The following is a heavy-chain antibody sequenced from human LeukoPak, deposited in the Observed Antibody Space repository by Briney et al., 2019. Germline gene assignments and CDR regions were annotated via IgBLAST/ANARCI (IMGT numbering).Heavy chain of an antibody. CDR2: IGGSGTNI. CDR1: GFPFSDYY. Sequence: GGSLRLSCAASGFPFSDYYMSWIRQAPGKGLEWVSYIGGSGTNIYYADSMKGRFTISRDNSKNSLYLQMNSLRADDTAVYYCARGFDCSTAGCSCMDVWGQGTTVTVSS. D-gene: IGHD2-21*01. CDR3: ARGFDCSTAGCSCMDV. J-gene: IGHJ6*02. V-gene: IGHV3-11*01.